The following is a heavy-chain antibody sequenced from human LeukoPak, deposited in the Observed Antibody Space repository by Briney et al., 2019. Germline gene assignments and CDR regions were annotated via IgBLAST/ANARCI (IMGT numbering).Heavy chain of an antibody. CDR1: GGTFSSYA. V-gene: IGHV1-69*06. CDR3: ATSIAVAGGEFDY. D-gene: IGHD6-19*01. Sequence: GASVKISCRTSGGTFSSYAISWVRQAPGQGLEWMGGIIPIFGTANYAEKFQGRVTMTEDTSTDTAYMELSSLRSEDTAVYYCATSIAVAGGEFDYWGQGTLVTVSS. J-gene: IGHJ4*02. CDR2: IIPIFGTA.